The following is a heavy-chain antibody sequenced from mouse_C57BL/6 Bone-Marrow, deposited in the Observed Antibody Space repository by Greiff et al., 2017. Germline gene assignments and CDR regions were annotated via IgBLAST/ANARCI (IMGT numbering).Heavy chain of an antibody. V-gene: IGHV5-4*01. J-gene: IGHJ1*03. CDR2: ISDGGSYT. CDR1: GFTFSSYA. Sequence: DVKLVESGGGLVKPGGSLKLSCAASGFTFSSYAMSWVRQTPEKRLEWVATISDGGSYTYYPDNVKGRFTISRDNAKNNLYLQMSHLKSEDTAMYYCARDKITTVVALHYWYFDVGGTETTVTVSS. CDR3: ARDKITTVVALHYWYFDV. D-gene: IGHD1-1*01.